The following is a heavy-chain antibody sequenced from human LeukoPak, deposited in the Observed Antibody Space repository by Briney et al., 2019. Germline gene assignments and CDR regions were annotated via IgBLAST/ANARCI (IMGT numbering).Heavy chain of an antibody. Sequence: SVKVSCKASGGTFRSYAISWVRQAPGQGLEWMGGIIPIFGTANYAQKFQGRVTITTDESTSTAYMELSSLRSEDTAVYYCARVGATYYYDSSGYYFDYWGQGTLVTVSS. CDR3: ARVGATYYYDSSGYYFDY. D-gene: IGHD3-22*01. V-gene: IGHV1-69*05. CDR2: IIPIFGTA. J-gene: IGHJ4*02. CDR1: GGTFRSYA.